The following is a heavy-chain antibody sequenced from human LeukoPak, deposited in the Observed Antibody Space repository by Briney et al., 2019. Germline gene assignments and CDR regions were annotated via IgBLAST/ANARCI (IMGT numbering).Heavy chain of an antibody. V-gene: IGHV4-39*01. Sequence: SETLSLTCTVSGGSISISSYYWGWIHQPPGKGLEWIASIYYSGSTFYNASLKSRVTISVDTSKNQVSLRLSSVTAADTAVYYCARHGTISSESYFDYWGQGALVTVSS. D-gene: IGHD1-14*01. CDR1: GGSISISSYY. CDR2: IYYSGST. CDR3: ARHGTISSESYFDY. J-gene: IGHJ4*02.